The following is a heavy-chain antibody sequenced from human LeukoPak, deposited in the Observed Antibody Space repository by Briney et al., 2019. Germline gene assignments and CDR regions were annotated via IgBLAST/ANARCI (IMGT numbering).Heavy chain of an antibody. Sequence: GGSLRLSCAASGFTFSDYGMQWVRQASGKGLEWVAVIWHDATNKFYADSVKGRFTISRENSKKMVYLQMNSLRAEDTAVYYCAKDAQRGFDYSNSLEYWGQGTLVTVSP. CDR1: GFTFSDYG. CDR3: AKDAQRGFDYSNSLEY. V-gene: IGHV3-33*06. D-gene: IGHD4-11*01. CDR2: IWHDATNK. J-gene: IGHJ4*02.